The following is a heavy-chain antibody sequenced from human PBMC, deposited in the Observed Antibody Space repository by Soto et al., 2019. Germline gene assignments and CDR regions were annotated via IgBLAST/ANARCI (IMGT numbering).Heavy chain of an antibody. CDR2: ISSSSSYI. CDR3: ARHLRSRSTSCTLGY. D-gene: IGHD2-2*01. Sequence: EVQLVESGGGLVKPGGSLRLSCAASGFTFSSYSMNWVRQAPGKGLEWVSSISSSSSYIYYADSVKGRFTISSDNAKNSLYLQMNSLSAEDTAVYYCARHLRSRSTSCTLGYWGLGTLVTVSS. V-gene: IGHV3-21*01. J-gene: IGHJ4*02. CDR1: GFTFSSYS.